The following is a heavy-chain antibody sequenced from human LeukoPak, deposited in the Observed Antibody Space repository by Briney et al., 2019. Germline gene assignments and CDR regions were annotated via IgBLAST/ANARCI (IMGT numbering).Heavy chain of an antibody. V-gene: IGHV4-34*01. CDR3: ARLAAAVYYGMDV. CDR2: INHSGST. J-gene: IGHJ6*02. Sequence: SETLSLTCAVYGGSFSGYYWSSIRQPPGKGLEWIGEINHSGSTNYNPSLKSRVTISVDTSKNQFSLKLSSVTAADTAVYYCARLAAAVYYGMDVWGQGTTVTVSS. D-gene: IGHD2-15*01. CDR1: GGSFSGYY.